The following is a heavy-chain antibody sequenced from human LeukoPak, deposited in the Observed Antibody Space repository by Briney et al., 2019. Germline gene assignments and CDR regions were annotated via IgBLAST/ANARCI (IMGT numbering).Heavy chain of an antibody. Sequence: PSEPLSLTCTVSGYSIISGFSWGWFRQSPGKVLELLGAISYNGITDYNPSLKSRVTISRDTSKNQFSLRLTSVTAADAALYFWAREGAVPGIDPWGQGTLVTVSS. CDR1: GYSIISGFS. D-gene: IGHD3-16*01. CDR3: AREGAVPGIDP. J-gene: IGHJ5*02. V-gene: IGHV4-38-2*02. CDR2: ISYNGIT.